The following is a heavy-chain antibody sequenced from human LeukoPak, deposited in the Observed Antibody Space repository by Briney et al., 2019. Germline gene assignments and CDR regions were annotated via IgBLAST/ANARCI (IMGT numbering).Heavy chain of an antibody. Sequence: GGSLRLSCAASGFTFSDAWMSWVRQAPGKGLEWVGRIKSISDGGTTDYAAPVKGRFTISRDDSGNTLYLQMNSLKTEDTAVYYCARYFGESGSQYYFDYWGQGTLVTVSS. CDR3: ARYFGESGSQYYFDY. V-gene: IGHV3-15*01. CDR1: GFTFSDAW. D-gene: IGHD3-9*01. CDR2: IKSISDGGTT. J-gene: IGHJ4*02.